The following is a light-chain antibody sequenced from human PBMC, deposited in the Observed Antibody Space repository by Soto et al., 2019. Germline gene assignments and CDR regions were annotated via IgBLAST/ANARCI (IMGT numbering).Light chain of an antibody. V-gene: IGKV3-11*01. J-gene: IGKJ1*01. Sequence: VMTHSPATLSLSPGERATHSCRASQSVGKSLVWYQQKPGQAPRLLIYDASNRATGIPARFSGSGSGTDFTLTISSLEPEDFAVYYCQQRGNRPPWTFGQGTKVDIK. CDR1: QSVGKS. CDR3: QQRGNRPPWT. CDR2: DAS.